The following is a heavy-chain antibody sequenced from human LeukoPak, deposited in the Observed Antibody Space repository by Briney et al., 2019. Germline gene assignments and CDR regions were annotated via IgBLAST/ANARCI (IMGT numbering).Heavy chain of an antibody. Sequence: SETLSLTCGVSSEFFSGYYWGWIRQPPGKGLEWIGDINDSGTTKYNPTLKSRVTISVDKSKNQFSLKLSSVTAADTAVYYCAREKDKIYYYMDVWGKGTTVTVSS. J-gene: IGHJ6*03. CDR1: SEFFSGYY. CDR2: INDSGTT. V-gene: IGHV4-34*01. CDR3: AREKDKIYYYMDV.